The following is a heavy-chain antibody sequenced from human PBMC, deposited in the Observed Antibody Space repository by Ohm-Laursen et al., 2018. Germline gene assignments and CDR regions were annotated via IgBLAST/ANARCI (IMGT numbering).Heavy chain of an antibody. CDR3: AKYGSARKFDP. V-gene: IGHV4-31*03. J-gene: IGHJ5*01. CDR1: GGSISSGGYY. CDR2: IYYSGSS. D-gene: IGHD3-10*01. Sequence: TLSLTCTVSGGSISSGGYYWSWIRQHPGKGLEWIGCIYYSGSSYYNPSLKSRVTISVDTSKSQFSLELTSVTAADTAVYYCAKYGSARKFDPWGQGTLVTVSS.